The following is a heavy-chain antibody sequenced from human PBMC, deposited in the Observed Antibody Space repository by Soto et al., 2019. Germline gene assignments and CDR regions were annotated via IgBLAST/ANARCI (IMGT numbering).Heavy chain of an antibody. CDR2: IVVGSGNT. V-gene: IGHV1-58*02. Sequence: GASVKVSCKASGFTFTSSAIQWVRQARGQRLEWIGWIVVGSGNTNYAQKFQERVTITRDTSTSTAYMELSSLRSDDTAVYYCARDLSPDIVVVPAAPSDYYYYYMDVWGKGTTVTVSS. CDR1: GFTFTSSA. CDR3: ARDLSPDIVVVPAAPSDYYYYYMDV. D-gene: IGHD2-2*01. J-gene: IGHJ6*03.